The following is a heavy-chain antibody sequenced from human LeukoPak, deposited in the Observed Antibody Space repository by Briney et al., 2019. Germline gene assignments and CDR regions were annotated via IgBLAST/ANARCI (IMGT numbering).Heavy chain of an antibody. CDR2: INTNTGNP. Sequence: ASVKVSCKASGYTFTNYGMNWARQAPGQGLEWMGWINTNTGNPTFAQGFTGRFVFSLDTSVSTAYLQISSLKAEDTAVYYCARGSEIMEYSSGWFPFDPWGQGTLVTVSS. D-gene: IGHD6-19*01. V-gene: IGHV7-4-1*02. J-gene: IGHJ5*02. CDR1: GYTFTNYG. CDR3: ARGSEIMEYSSGWFPFDP.